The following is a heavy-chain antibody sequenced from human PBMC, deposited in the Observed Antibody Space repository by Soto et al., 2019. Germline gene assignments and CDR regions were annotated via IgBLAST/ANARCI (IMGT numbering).Heavy chain of an antibody. J-gene: IGHJ4*02. V-gene: IGHV4-34*01. CDR2: INHSGST. Sequence: QVQLQQWGAGLLKPSETLSLTCAVYGGSFSGYYWSWIRQPPGKGLEWIGEINHSGSTNYNPSLRCRVTISVVRSLIPFSLELSFVTAADTAVSYCACAATRYCISGSCYSGRDYLGQGTLVTVSS. D-gene: IGHD2-15*01. CDR3: ACAATRYCISGSCYSGRDY. CDR1: GGSFSGYY.